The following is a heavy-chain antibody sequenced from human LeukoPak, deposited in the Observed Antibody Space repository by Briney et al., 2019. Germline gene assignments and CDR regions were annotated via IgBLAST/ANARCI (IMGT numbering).Heavy chain of an antibody. CDR3: ARGHDSSGHRAAF. CDR2: IIPIIGTG. CDR1: GDTFISHA. J-gene: IGHJ4*02. Sequence: SVKVSCKASGDTFISHAITWVRQAPGQGLEWMGRIIPIIGTGNYAQKFQGRVTITADKSANTAYMELTSVTSEDTAVYYCARGHDSSGHRAAFWGQGTRVTVSS. D-gene: IGHD3-22*01. V-gene: IGHV1-69*04.